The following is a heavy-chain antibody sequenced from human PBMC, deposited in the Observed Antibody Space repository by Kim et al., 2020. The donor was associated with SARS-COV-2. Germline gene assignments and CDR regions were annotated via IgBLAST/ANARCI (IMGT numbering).Heavy chain of an antibody. CDR1: GGSFSGYY. J-gene: IGHJ4*02. D-gene: IGHD6-19*01. CDR3: ARTPTRYSSGWNTEDY. Sequence: SETQSLTCAVYGGSFSGYYWSWIRQPPGKGLEWIGEINHSGSTNYNPSLKSRVTISVDTSKNQFSLKLSSVTAADTAVYYCARTPTRYSSGWNTEDYWGQGTLVTVSS. CDR2: INHSGST. V-gene: IGHV4-34*01.